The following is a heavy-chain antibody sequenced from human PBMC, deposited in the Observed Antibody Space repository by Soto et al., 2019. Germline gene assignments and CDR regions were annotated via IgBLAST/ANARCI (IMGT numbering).Heavy chain of an antibody. Sequence: DVHLVESGGGLVQPGGSLRLSCAASGFIFSDSWMHWVRQAPGKGLVWVARMNRDGSSTTYADFVKGRFTISRDNVNNMLYLQMNSLGVEDAAVYYCARGVNGDSDHWGQGTLVTVSS. CDR3: ARGVNGDSDH. CDR1: GFIFSDSW. D-gene: IGHD4-17*01. J-gene: IGHJ4*02. CDR2: MNRDGSST. V-gene: IGHV3-74*01.